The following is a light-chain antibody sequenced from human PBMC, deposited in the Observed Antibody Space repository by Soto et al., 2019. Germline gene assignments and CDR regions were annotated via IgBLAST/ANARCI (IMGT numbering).Light chain of an antibody. V-gene: IGKV3-11*01. CDR1: QSVSSY. J-gene: IGKJ1*01. CDR2: DAS. CDR3: QQRSNWLRT. Sequence: EIVLTQSPATLSLSPGERATLSFRASQSVSSYLAWYQQKPGQAPRLLIYDASNRATGIPARFSGSGSGTDFTLTISSLEPEDFAVYYCQQRSNWLRTFGQGTKVDI.